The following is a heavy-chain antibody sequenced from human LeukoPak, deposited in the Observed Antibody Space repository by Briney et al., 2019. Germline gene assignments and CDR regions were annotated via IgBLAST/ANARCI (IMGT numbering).Heavy chain of an antibody. D-gene: IGHD6-13*01. J-gene: IGHJ4*02. V-gene: IGHV1-69*04. CDR2: IIPILGIP. CDR1: GGTFNSYA. Sequence: SVKVSCKASGGTFNSYAITWVRQAPGQGLEWMGRIIPILGIPIYAQKFQGRVTITADTSTSTAYMELSSLRSEDTAVYYCARGGLAAAGHFDYWGQGTLVTVSS. CDR3: ARGGLAAAGHFDY.